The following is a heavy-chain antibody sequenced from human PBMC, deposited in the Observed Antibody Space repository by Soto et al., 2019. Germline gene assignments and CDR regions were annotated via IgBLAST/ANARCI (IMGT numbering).Heavy chain of an antibody. CDR2: IYYSGST. Sequence: SETLSLTCTVSGGSVSSCSYYWSWIRQPPGKGLEWIGYIYYSGSTNYNPSLKSRVTISVDTSKNQFSLKLSSVTAADTAVYYCARDRNTATDYGMDVWGQGTTVTVSS. D-gene: IGHD5-18*01. CDR1: GGSVSSCSYY. V-gene: IGHV4-61*01. CDR3: ARDRNTATDYGMDV. J-gene: IGHJ6*02.